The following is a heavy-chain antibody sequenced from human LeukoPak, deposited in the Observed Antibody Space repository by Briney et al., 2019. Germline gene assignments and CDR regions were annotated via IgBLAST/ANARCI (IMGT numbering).Heavy chain of an antibody. CDR3: ARHRQAGTSHAVDS. Sequence: SQTLSLTCAISGDSVSSNNVAWNWIRQSPSRGLEWLGRTYYKSKWYNDYAVSVKSRITIIPDTSKNQFSLQLNSVTPEDTAVYYCARHRQAGTSHAVDSWGQGILVTVSS. CDR1: GDSVSSNNVA. V-gene: IGHV6-1*01. CDR2: TYYKSKWYN. D-gene: IGHD1-7*01. J-gene: IGHJ4*02.